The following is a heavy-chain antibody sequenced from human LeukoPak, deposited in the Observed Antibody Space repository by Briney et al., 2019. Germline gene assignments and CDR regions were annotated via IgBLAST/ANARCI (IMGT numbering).Heavy chain of an antibody. Sequence: SETLSLTCTVSGGSISSYYWSWIRQPAGKGLEWIGRIYTSGSTNYNPSLKSRVTMSVGTSKNQFSLKLSSVTAADTAVYYCARASLEWFNDAFDIWGQGTMVTVSS. CDR1: GGSISSYY. J-gene: IGHJ3*02. CDR3: ARASLEWFNDAFDI. CDR2: IYTSGST. V-gene: IGHV4-4*07. D-gene: IGHD3-3*01.